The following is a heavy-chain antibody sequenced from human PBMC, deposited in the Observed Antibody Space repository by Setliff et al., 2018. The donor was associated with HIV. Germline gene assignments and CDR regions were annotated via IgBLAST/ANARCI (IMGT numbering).Heavy chain of an antibody. CDR3: VKDGDYRNGDYDAFDI. D-gene: IGHD4-17*01. V-gene: IGHV3-53*01. CDR1: GFRVTDTY. J-gene: IGHJ3*02. CDR2: IYKAGKT. Sequence: GGSLRLSCEASGFRVTDTYMAWVRQAPGKGLEWVTLIYKAGKTYYADFVKGRFTIARDDTKNTVSLQMTNLEPGDTAMYYCVKDGDYRNGDYDAFDIWGQGTMVTVSS.